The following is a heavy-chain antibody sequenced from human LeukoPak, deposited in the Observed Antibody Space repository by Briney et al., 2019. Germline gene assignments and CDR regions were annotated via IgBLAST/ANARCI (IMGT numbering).Heavy chain of an antibody. CDR1: GYTFTGYY. D-gene: IGHD6-13*01. Sequence: ASVKVSCKASGYTFTGYYMHWVRQAPGQGLEWMGWINPNSGGTNYAQKFQGRVTMTRDTSISTAYMELGRLRSDDTAVYYCATERDSSWTFDSWGQGTLVTVSS. CDR3: ATERDSSWTFDS. CDR2: INPNSGGT. J-gene: IGHJ4*02. V-gene: IGHV1-2*02.